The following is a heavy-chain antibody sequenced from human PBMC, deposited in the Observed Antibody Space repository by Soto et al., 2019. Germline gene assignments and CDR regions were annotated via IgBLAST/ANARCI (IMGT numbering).Heavy chain of an antibody. Sequence: QVQLQESGPGLVKPSQTLSLTCAVSGGSISSGYYWSWIRQHPGKGLEWIGYIYYNGNTYYNPSLRSRVTISVDTSANQFSLTLTSVTAADTAMYYCARRVGLQFFDSWGQGILVTVSS. J-gene: IGHJ4*02. D-gene: IGHD4-4*01. CDR1: GGSISSGYY. CDR3: ARRVGLQFFDS. CDR2: IYYNGNT. V-gene: IGHV4-31*11.